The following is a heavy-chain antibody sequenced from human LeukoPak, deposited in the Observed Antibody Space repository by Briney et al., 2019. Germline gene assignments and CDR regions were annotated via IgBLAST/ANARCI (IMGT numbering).Heavy chain of an antibody. J-gene: IGHJ4*02. V-gene: IGHV4-59*08. D-gene: IGHD3-22*01. CDR1: GGSISSYY. CDR2: IYYSGST. CDR3: ASSQSSGYYYTIYY. Sequence: PSETLSLTCTVSGGSISSYYWSWIRQPPGKGLEWIGYIYYSGSTNYNPSLKSRVTISVDTSKNHFSLKLSSVTAADTAVYYCASSQSSGYYYTIYYWGQGTLVTVSS.